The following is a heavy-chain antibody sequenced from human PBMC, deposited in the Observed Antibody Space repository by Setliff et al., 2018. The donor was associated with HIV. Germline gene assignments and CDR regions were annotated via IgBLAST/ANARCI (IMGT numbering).Heavy chain of an antibody. D-gene: IGHD1-7*01. V-gene: IGHV4-39*01. Sequence: SETLSLTCTVSGGSISSSSYYWGWIRQPPGKRLEWIGSIYYSGSTYYNPSLKSRVTISVDTSKNQFSLKLSSVTAADTAVYYCARTDPTRNWNYDIWGQGTMVTVSS. CDR3: ARTDPTRNWNYDI. J-gene: IGHJ3*02. CDR1: GGSISSSSYY. CDR2: IYYSGST.